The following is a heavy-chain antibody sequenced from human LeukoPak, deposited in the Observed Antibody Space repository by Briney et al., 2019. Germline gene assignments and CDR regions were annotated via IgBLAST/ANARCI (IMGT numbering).Heavy chain of an antibody. CDR3: ARRRSEEIDFVC. Sequence: GASVKVSCKASGYIFSTYGISWVRQAPGQGLEWMGCISGYNGNTNYAQKLQGRVTMTTETSTRTAYMELRSLRSDDTAVYYCARRRSEEIDFVCWGQGTLVTVSS. CDR2: ISGYNGNT. V-gene: IGHV1-18*01. CDR1: GYIFSTYG. D-gene: IGHD5-24*01. J-gene: IGHJ4*02.